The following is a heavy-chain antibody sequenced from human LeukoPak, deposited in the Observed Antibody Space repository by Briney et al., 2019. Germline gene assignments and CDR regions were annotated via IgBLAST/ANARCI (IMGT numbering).Heavy chain of an antibody. J-gene: IGHJ4*02. V-gene: IGHV3-53*01. CDR1: GFTVSSNY. Sequence: GGSLRLSCAASGFTVSSNYMSWVRQAPGKGLEWVSVIYSGGSTYYADSVKGRFTISRDNSKNTLYLQMNSLRAEDTAVYYCARGPDFWSGYIDYRGQGTLVTVSS. CDR3: ARGPDFWSGYIDY. CDR2: IYSGGST. D-gene: IGHD3-3*01.